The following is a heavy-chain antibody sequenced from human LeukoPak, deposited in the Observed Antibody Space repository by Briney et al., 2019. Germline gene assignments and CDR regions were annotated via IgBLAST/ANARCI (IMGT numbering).Heavy chain of an antibody. Sequence: SETLSLTCAVYGGSFSGYYWSWIRQPPGKGLEWIGEINHSGSTNYNPPLKSRVTISVDTSKNQSSLKLSSVTAADTAVYYCARGPTRPGYYYYYGMDVWGQGTTVTVSS. V-gene: IGHV4-34*01. CDR2: INHSGST. CDR3: ARGPTRPGYYYYYGMDV. J-gene: IGHJ6*02. CDR1: GGSFSGYY. D-gene: IGHD1-14*01.